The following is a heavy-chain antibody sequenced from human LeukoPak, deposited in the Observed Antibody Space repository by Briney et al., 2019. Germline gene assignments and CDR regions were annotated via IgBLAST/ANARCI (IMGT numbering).Heavy chain of an antibody. V-gene: IGHV4-34*01. CDR2: INHSGST. CDR3: AGGSSTGGYFDY. D-gene: IGHD3-10*01. CDR1: GGSFSGYY. Sequence: SETLSLTCAVYGGSFSGYYWSWIRQPPGKGLEWIGEINHSGSTNYNPSLKSRVTISVDTSKNQFSLKLSSVTAADTAVYYCAGGSSTGGYFDYWGQGTLVTVSS. J-gene: IGHJ4*02.